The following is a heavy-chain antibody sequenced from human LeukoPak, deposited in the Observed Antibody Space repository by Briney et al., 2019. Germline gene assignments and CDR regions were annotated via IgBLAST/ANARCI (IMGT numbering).Heavy chain of an antibody. CDR3: AKDAKPRFLPQNWFDP. CDR1: GFTFSSYG. Sequence: GGSLRLSCAASGFTFSSYGMHWVRQAPGKGLEWVAFIRYDGSNKYYADSVKGGFTISRDNSKNTLYLQMNSVRAEDTAVYYCAKDAKPRFLPQNWFDPWGQGTLVTVSS. D-gene: IGHD3-3*01. V-gene: IGHV3-30*02. CDR2: IRYDGSNK. J-gene: IGHJ5*02.